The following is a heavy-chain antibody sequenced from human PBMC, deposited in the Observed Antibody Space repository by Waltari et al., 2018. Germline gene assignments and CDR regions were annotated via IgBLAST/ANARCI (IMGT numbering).Heavy chain of an antibody. Sequence: QVQLQQWGAGLLKPSETLSLTCAVYGGSFSGYYWSWIRQPPGKGLEWIGEINHSGSTNYNPSLKSRVTISVDTSKNQFSLKLSSVTAADTAVYYCARDHSSSWYPHFDYWGQGTLVTVSS. J-gene: IGHJ4*02. D-gene: IGHD6-13*01. CDR1: GGSFSGYY. CDR3: ARDHSSSWYPHFDY. V-gene: IGHV4-34*01. CDR2: INHSGST.